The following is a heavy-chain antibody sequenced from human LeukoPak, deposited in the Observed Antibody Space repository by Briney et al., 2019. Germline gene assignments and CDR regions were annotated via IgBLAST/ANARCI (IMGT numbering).Heavy chain of an antibody. CDR3: AKGDSGWYGFDY. CDR1: GFTFDDYA. D-gene: IGHD6-19*01. Sequence: PGGSLRLSCAASGFTFDDYAMHWVRQAPGKGLEWVSGISWNSGSIGYADSVKGRFTISRDKAKNSLYLQMNSLRAEDMALYYCAKGDSGWYGFDYWGQGTLVTVSS. V-gene: IGHV3-9*03. CDR2: ISWNSGSI. J-gene: IGHJ4*02.